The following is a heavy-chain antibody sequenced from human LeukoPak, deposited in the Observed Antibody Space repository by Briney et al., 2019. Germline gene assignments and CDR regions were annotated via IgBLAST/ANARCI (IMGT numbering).Heavy chain of an antibody. CDR3: ASLRRYSSGWYHD. V-gene: IGHV1-46*01. Sequence: ASVKVSCKASGGTFSSYAISWVRQAPGQGLEWMGIINPSGGSTSYAQKFQGRVTMTRDTSTSTVYMELSSLRSEDTAVYYCASLRRYSSGWYHDWGQGTLVTVSS. J-gene: IGHJ4*02. CDR1: GGTFSSYA. CDR2: INPSGGST. D-gene: IGHD6-19*01.